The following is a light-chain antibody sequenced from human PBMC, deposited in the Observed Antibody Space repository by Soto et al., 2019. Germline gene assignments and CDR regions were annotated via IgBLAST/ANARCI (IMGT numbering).Light chain of an antibody. J-gene: IGKJ1*01. Sequence: EIVLTQSPRTLSLSPGEGITLSCRASQSVSSSYLAWYQQIPGRAPRLLIYGASTRATGIPDKFTGSGSGTDFTLTINRLEPEDFAVYYCQQHGNSPWTFGQGTKVEVK. V-gene: IGKV3-20*01. CDR3: QQHGNSPWT. CDR2: GAS. CDR1: QSVSSSY.